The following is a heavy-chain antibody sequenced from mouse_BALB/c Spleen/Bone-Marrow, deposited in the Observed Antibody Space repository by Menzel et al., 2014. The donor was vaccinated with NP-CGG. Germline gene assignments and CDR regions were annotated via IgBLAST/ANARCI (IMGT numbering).Heavy chain of an antibody. V-gene: IGHV5-17*02. J-gene: IGHJ2*01. D-gene: IGHD1-1*01. CDR2: ISSGSSTV. CDR1: GSTFSSFG. CDR3: ARSGSSSGYFDY. Sequence: EVKLVESGGGLVQPGGSRKLSCAASGSTFSSFGKHWVRQAPEKGLEWVAYISSGSSTVYYADKVMGRFTISRDDPKNTRFLQMTSLRSEDTAMYYCARSGSSSGYFDYWGQGTTLTVSS.